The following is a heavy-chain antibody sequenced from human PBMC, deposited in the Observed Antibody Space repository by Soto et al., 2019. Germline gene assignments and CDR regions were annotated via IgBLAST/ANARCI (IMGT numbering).Heavy chain of an antibody. J-gene: IGHJ4*01. V-gene: IGHV3-23*01. Sequence: EVQLLESGGGLVQPGGSLRLSCAASGFTFNTYDMSWVRQAPGTGLEWVSSIAATGDSTYYADSVRGRFTISRDNSKNTLFLQINTLRADDTAIYYCVRHCGGWGHGTLVTVSS. D-gene: IGHD2-21*01. CDR3: VRHCGG. CDR1: GFTFNTYD. CDR2: IAATGDST.